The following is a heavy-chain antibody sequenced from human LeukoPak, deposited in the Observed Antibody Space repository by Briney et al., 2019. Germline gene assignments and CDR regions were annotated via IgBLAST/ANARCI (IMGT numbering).Heavy chain of an antibody. CDR1: GGSISSSSYY. V-gene: IGHV4-39*02. D-gene: IGHD1-1*01. CDR2: ISHSGSP. Sequence: PSETLSLTCTVSGGSISSSSYYWGWIRQPPGKGLEWIGEISHSGSPNYNPSLKSRVTISVDTSKNHFSLRLRSVTAADTAVYYCARGYARFYYYYMDVWGKGTTVTVSS. CDR3: ARGYARFYYYYMDV. J-gene: IGHJ6*03.